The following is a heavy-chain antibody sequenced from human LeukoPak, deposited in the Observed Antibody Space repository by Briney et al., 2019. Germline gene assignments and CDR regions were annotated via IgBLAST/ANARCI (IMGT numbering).Heavy chain of an antibody. J-gene: IGHJ4*02. Sequence: GASVKVSCKASGYTFTGYYMHWVRQAPGQGLEWMGWINPNSGGTNYAQKFQGRVTMTRDTSISTAYMELSRLRPDDTAVYYCARDFLQYYDILTGYYMSHSIGYWGQGTLVTVSS. CDR1: GYTFTGYY. CDR2: INPNSGGT. D-gene: IGHD3-9*01. CDR3: ARDFLQYYDILTGYYMSHSIGY. V-gene: IGHV1-2*02.